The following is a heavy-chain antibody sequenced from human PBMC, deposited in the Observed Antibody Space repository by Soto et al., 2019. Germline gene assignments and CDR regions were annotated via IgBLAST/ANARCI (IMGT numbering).Heavy chain of an antibody. CDR1: RGTFSSYA. V-gene: IGHV1-69*13. CDR3: ASYDSSGYWNY. D-gene: IGHD3-22*01. CDR2: IIPIFGTA. Sequence: ASEKLSCKASRGTFSSYAITWVRQAPGQGLEWMGGIIPIFGTANYAQKFQGRVTITADESTSTAYMELSSLRSEDTAVYYCASYDSSGYWNYWGQGTLVTVSS. J-gene: IGHJ4*02.